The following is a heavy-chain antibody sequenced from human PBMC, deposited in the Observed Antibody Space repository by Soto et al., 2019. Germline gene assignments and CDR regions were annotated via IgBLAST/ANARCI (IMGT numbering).Heavy chain of an antibody. V-gene: IGHV1-69*01. J-gene: IGHJ6*02. D-gene: IGHD3-22*01. CDR2: IITMFGTT. CDR3: ARVTKIHYYKNSGSDTGFYYCHGMDV. Sequence: QVQLVQSGAEVKKPGSSVKVSCKASGVTFNSYAISWVRQAPGQGLEWMGGIITMFGTTNYAQKFQGRVTITAAASTSPAYMELSSLRAEDAAVYYCARVTKIHYYKNSGSDTGFYYCHGMDVWGQGTTVTVAS. CDR1: GVTFNSYA.